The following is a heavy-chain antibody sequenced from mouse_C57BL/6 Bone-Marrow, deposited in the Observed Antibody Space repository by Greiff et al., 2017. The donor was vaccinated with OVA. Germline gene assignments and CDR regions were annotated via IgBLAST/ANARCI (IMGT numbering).Heavy chain of an antibody. J-gene: IGHJ4*01. CDR3: ARHEEGGDGSSYVYAMDY. Sequence: VQRVESGAELVKPGASVKLSCKASGYTFTEYTIHWVKQRSGQGLEWIGWFYPGSGSIKYNEKFKDKATLTADKSSSTVYMELSRLTSEDSAVYFCARHEEGGDGSSYVYAMDYWGQGTSVTVSS. D-gene: IGHD1-1*01. CDR1: GYTFTEYT. CDR2: FYPGSGSI. V-gene: IGHV1-62-2*01.